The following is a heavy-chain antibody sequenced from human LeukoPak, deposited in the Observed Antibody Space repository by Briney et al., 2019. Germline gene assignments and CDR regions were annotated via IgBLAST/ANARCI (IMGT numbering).Heavy chain of an antibody. V-gene: IGHV5-51*01. J-gene: IGHJ6*02. D-gene: IGHD2-15*01. CDR1: GYSFTSHW. CDR2: IYPDDSDV. CDR3: ARHRGYCSGGGCYSHYYYGMDV. Sequence: GESLKISCRGSGYSFTSHWLAWVRQMPGKDLEWMGIIYPDDSDVRYSLSFQGHVTISADKSISTAYLQWSSLMASDTAMYYCARHRGYCSGGGCYSHYYYGMDVWGQGTTVTVSS.